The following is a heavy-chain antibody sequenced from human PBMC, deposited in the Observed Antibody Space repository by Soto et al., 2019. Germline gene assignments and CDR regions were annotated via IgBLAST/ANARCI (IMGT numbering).Heavy chain of an antibody. J-gene: IGHJ4*02. V-gene: IGHV4-59*08. CDR3: ARGFAIGWYTYFFDL. CDR2: IYYTGST. Sequence: QVQLQESGPGLVKPSETLSLTCTVSGASISGYHWGWIRQSPGEGLEWIGYIYYTGSTNYNPSLKSRVTXPXXXSXXQFSLTLNSVTAADTAVYYCARGFAIGWYTYFFDLWGQGPLVTVSS. CDR1: GASISGYH. D-gene: IGHD6-19*01.